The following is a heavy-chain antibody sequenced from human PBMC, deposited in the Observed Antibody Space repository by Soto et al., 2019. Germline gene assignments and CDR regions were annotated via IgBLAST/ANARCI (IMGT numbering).Heavy chain of an antibody. V-gene: IGHV4-59*01. J-gene: IGHJ6*02. CDR1: GGSISSYY. CDR3: ARSRDYDILIGYSYGMDV. CDR2: IYYSGST. D-gene: IGHD3-9*01. Sequence: SETLSLTCTVSGGSISSYYWSWIRQPPGKGLEWIGYIYYSGSTNYNPSLKSRVTISVDTSKNQFSLKLSSVTAADTALYYCARSRDYDILIGYSYGMDVWGQGTTVTVSS.